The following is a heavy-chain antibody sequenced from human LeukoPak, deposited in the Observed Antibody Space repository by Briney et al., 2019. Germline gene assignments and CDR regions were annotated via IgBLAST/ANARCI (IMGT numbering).Heavy chain of an antibody. J-gene: IGHJ4*02. CDR1: GFIFSTYS. V-gene: IGHV3-48*02. Sequence: GGSLRLSCTASGFIFSTYSMRWVRQAPGKGLEWLSYISTTGAILYADSVKGRFTISRDNAKNSLYLQMNSLRDEDTAVYYCARDGWYYFDYWGQGTLVTVSS. CDR2: ISTTGAI. CDR3: ARDGWYYFDY. D-gene: IGHD6-19*01.